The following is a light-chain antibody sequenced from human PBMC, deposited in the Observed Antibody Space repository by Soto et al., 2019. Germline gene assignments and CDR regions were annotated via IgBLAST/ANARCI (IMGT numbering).Light chain of an antibody. J-gene: IGKJ2*01. CDR3: QQYNNWPPLMYT. Sequence: EIVMTQSPATLSVSLGERATLSCRASQSVSSNLAWYQQKPGQAPRLLIYGASTRATGIPARFSGSGSGTEFTLTISSLQSEDFAVYYCQQYNNWPPLMYTFGQGTKLEIK. CDR1: QSVSSN. V-gene: IGKV3-15*01. CDR2: GAS.